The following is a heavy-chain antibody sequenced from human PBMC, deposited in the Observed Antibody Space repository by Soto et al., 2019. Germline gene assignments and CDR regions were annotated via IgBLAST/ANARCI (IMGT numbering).Heavy chain of an antibody. CDR1: GYNFNIYW. V-gene: IGHV5-51*01. CDR3: ARLDGPFDL. D-gene: IGHD2-2*03. CDR2: IFPGDSDT. Sequence: GESLKISCKGSGYNFNIYWIGWVRQMPGKGLEWMGIIFPGDSDTIYNPSFEGQVTMSVDKAITTAYLQWNSLKTSDSAMYFCARLDGPFDLWGQGTLVTVSS. J-gene: IGHJ4*02.